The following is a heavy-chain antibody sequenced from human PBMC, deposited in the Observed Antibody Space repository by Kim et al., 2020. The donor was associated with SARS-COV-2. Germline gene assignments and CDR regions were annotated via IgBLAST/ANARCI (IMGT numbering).Heavy chain of an antibody. D-gene: IGHD3-16*02. J-gene: IGHJ4*02. Sequence: YADSVKGRFTISRDNSKNSLYLQMNSLRTEDTALYYCAKDKRGRGELSDYWGQGTLVTVSS. V-gene: IGHV3-43*01. CDR3: AKDKRGRGELSDY.